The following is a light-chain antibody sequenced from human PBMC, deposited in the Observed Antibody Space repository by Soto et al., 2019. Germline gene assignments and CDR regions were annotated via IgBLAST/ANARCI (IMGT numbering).Light chain of an antibody. CDR3: AAWDDSLSGVV. V-gene: IGLV1-47*01. CDR2: RST. J-gene: IGLJ2*01. CDR1: SSNIGSNA. Sequence: QSVLTQPPSASGTPGQRVTISCSGGSSNIGSNAVTWYHQLPGTAPKLLIYRSTQRPSGVPDRISGSRSGTSASLAISGLRSEDEADYYCAAWDDSLSGVVFGGGTKLTVL.